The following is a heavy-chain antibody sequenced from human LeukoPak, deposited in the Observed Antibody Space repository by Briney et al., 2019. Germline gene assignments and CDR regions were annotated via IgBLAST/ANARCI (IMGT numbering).Heavy chain of an antibody. V-gene: IGHV3-30-3*01. J-gene: IGHJ4*02. CDR1: GFTFSSYA. Sequence: GRSLRLSCAASGFTFSSYAMHWVRQAPGKGLEWVAVISYDGSDKYYADSVQGRFTIYRDNSKNTLYLQMNSLRAEDTDVYYCARDGSRRNNGSGSRYFDYWGQGTLVTVSS. CDR3: ARDGSRRNNGSGSRYFDY. CDR2: ISYDGSDK. D-gene: IGHD3-10*01.